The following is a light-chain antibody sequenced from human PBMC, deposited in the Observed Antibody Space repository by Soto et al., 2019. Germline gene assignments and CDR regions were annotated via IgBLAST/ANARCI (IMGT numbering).Light chain of an antibody. CDR1: GGSITSGY. CDR3: QSYHSSYPYV. CDR2: EDN. J-gene: IGLJ1*01. V-gene: IGLV6-57*03. Sequence: NFMLTQPHSVSESPGKTVTISCTRSGGSITSGYVQWYQQRPGSAPTTVIYEDNQRPSGVPDRFSGSIDSSSNSASLTISGLQTEDEAAYYCQSYHSSYPYVFGTGTKLTVL.